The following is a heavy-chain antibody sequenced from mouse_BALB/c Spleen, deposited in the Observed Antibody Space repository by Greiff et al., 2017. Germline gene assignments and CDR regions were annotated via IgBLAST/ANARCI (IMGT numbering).Heavy chain of an antibody. Sequence: QVQLQQSGPELVKPGASVKISCKASGYAFSSSWMNWVKQRPGQGLEWIGRIYPGDGDTNYNGKFKGKATLTADKSSSTAYMQLSSLTSVDSAVYFCARKDYGSSFDYWGQGTTLTVSS. CDR1: GYAFSSSW. V-gene: IGHV1-82*01. J-gene: IGHJ2*01. D-gene: IGHD1-1*01. CDR3: ARKDYGSSFDY. CDR2: IYPGDGDT.